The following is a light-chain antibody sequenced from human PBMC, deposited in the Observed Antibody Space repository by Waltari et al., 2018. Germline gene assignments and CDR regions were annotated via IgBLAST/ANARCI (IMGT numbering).Light chain of an antibody. V-gene: IGKV3-20*01. CDR1: QTITSTP. CDR3: QQYDNSAGFT. Sequence: EIVLTQSPGTLSLSPGERATLSCRASQTITSTPLAWYQPRPGQAPRLLIYSASSGATGSSDRFSGSGSGTDFTLTISRLEPEDFAVYYCQQYDNSAGFTFGPGTKVDIK. CDR2: SAS. J-gene: IGKJ3*01.